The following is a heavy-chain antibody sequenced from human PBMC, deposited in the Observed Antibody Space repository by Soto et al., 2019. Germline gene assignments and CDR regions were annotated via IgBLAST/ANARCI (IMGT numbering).Heavy chain of an antibody. V-gene: IGHV3-30-3*01. J-gene: IGHJ4*02. D-gene: IGHD6-19*01. CDR2: ISYDGSNK. CDR3: ARENSSGWAIFDY. CDR1: GFTFSSYA. Sequence: QVQLVESGGGVVQPGRSLRLSCAASGFTFSSYAMHWVRQAPGKGLEWVAVISYDGSNKYYADSVKGRFTISRDNSKNTLYLQMNSLRAEDTAVYYCARENSSGWAIFDYWGQGTLVTVSS.